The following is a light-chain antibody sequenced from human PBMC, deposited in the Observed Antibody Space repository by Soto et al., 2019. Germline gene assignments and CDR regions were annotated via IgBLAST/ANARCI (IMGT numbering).Light chain of an antibody. CDR2: DVS. J-gene: IGLJ1*01. CDR3: SSFTGTNYV. Sequence: QSALTQPASVSGSPGQSITISCTGTISDVGGNKFVSWYQQYPGKDPKLMICDVSNRPSGVSNRFSGSKSGNTASLTISGLQAEDEADYYCSSFTGTNYVFGTGTKVTVL. V-gene: IGLV2-14*03. CDR1: ISDVGGNKF.